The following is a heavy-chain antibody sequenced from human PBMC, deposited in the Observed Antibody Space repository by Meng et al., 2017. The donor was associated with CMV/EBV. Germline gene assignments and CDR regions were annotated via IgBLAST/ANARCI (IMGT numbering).Heavy chain of an antibody. CDR3: ASSLTYPDY. Sequence: QVQLQEWGAGLLKPSETLSLTCAVYGGSFSGYYWSWIRQPPGKGLEWIGEINHSGSTNYNPSLKSRVTISVDTSKNQSSLKLSSVTAADTAVYYCASSLTYPDYWGQGTLVTVSS. CDR1: GGSFSGYY. J-gene: IGHJ4*02. CDR2: INHSGST. V-gene: IGHV4-34*01. D-gene: IGHD2-15*01.